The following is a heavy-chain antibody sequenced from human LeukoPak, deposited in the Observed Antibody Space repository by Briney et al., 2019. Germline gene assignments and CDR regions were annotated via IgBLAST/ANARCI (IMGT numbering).Heavy chain of an antibody. D-gene: IGHD3-22*01. CDR2: MYYSGNT. J-gene: IGHJ5*02. Sequence: SQTLSLTCTVSGGSISSGDYYWSWIRQPPGKGVEWIAYMYYSGNTYYNPSLKSRVTMSADTSKNQLSLKLSSVTAADTAVYYCARPYYYDSRIDPWGQGILVTVSS. V-gene: IGHV4-30-4*01. CDR1: GGSISSGDYY. CDR3: ARPYYYDSRIDP.